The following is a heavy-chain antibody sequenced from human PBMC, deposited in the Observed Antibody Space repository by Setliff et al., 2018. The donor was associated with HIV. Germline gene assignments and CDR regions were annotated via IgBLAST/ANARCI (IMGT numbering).Heavy chain of an antibody. CDR2: INTETGNP. CDR3: ARVGSYWSTFDY. V-gene: IGHV7-4-1*02. CDR1: GYTFTNYY. D-gene: IGHD2-8*02. J-gene: IGHJ4*02. Sequence: ASVKVSCKASGYTFTNYYMHWVRQAPGQGLEWMGWINTETGNPMYAQGFRGRLVFSLDTSVNTAYLQINSLKAEDTAMYYCARVGSYWSTFDYWGQGALVTVSS.